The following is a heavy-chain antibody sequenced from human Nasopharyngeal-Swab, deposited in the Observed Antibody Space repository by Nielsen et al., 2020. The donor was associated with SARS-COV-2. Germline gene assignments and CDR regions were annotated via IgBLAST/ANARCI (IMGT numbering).Heavy chain of an antibody. Sequence: ASVKVSCKPSGYTFTDYFIHWVRQDPGQGPEWMGWINPNSGVTKYAQKFQGWVTLTRDTSISTAYMEVMRVKADDTAVYFCARDTSGSYHFDHWGQGTLVTVSS. CDR3: ARDTSGSYHFDH. CDR1: GYTFTDYF. D-gene: IGHD1-26*01. J-gene: IGHJ4*02. CDR2: INPNSGVT. V-gene: IGHV1-2*04.